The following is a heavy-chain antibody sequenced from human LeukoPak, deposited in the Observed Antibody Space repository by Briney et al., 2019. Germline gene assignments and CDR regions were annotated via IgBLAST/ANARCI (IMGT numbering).Heavy chain of an antibody. Sequence: GGSLRLSCAASGFTFSSYAMNWVRQAPGKGLEWVSAISGSGDNTYYADSVKGRFTISRDNSKNTLYLQMNSLRAEDTAVYYCTTYSGSYPDYWGQGTLVTVSS. CDR3: TTYSGSYPDY. J-gene: IGHJ4*02. D-gene: IGHD1-26*01. V-gene: IGHV3-23*01. CDR1: GFTFSSYA. CDR2: ISGSGDNT.